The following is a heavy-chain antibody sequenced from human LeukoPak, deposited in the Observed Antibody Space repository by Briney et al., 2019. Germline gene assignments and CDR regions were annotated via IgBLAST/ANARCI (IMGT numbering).Heavy chain of an antibody. Sequence: MSSETLSLTCTVSGGSISSYYWNWIRQPPGKGLEWIGYIYYSGSTNYNPSLKSRVTISVDTSKNQFSLKLSSVTAADTAVYYCARQTPYYCGGDCSYGMDVWGQGTTVTVSS. V-gene: IGHV4-59*01. CDR3: ARQTPYYCGGDCSYGMDV. CDR2: IYYSGST. D-gene: IGHD2-21*02. CDR1: GGSISSYY. J-gene: IGHJ6*02.